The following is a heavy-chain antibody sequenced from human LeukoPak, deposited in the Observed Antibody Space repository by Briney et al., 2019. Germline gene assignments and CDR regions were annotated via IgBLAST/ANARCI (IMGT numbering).Heavy chain of an antibody. V-gene: IGHV1-8*03. Sequence: ASVKVSCKASGYTFTNYDINWVRQATGQGLEWMGWLHPNSGTAGYAQNFQGRVTITGDTSMSTAYMELSSLRSEDTAVYYCARVTSRFWTGYYYPFDIWGQGTMVTVSS. D-gene: IGHD3/OR15-3a*01. CDR3: ARVTSRFWTGYYYPFDI. CDR1: GYTFTNYD. CDR2: LHPNSGTA. J-gene: IGHJ3*02.